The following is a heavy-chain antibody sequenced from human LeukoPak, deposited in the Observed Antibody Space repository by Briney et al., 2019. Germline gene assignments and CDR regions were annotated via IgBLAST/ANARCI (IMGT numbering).Heavy chain of an antibody. J-gene: IGHJ4*02. CDR2: INPNSGGT. Sequence: GASVKASCKASGYTFTGYYMHWVRQAPGQVLEWMGRINPNSGGTNYAQKFQGRVTMTRDTSISTAYMELSRLRSDDTAVYYCARVTSGSFHFDYWGQGTLVTVSS. V-gene: IGHV1-2*06. CDR3: ARVTSGSFHFDY. CDR1: GYTFTGYY. D-gene: IGHD1-26*01.